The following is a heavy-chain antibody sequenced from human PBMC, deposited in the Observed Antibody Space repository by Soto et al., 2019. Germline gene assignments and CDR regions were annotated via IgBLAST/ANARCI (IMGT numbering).Heavy chain of an antibody. CDR2: INPNNGAT. J-gene: IGHJ4*02. V-gene: IGHV1-2*02. CDR3: ALHYPDSTGYFDH. D-gene: IGHD3-22*01. Sequence: RASVKVSCKASGYIFTGNYMHWVRQAPGQGLEYMGWINPNNGATNYAQNFQGRVTMTWDTSISTAYMEVRRLRSDDTAVYYCALHYPDSTGYFDHWGQGTLVTVSS. CDR1: GYIFTGNY.